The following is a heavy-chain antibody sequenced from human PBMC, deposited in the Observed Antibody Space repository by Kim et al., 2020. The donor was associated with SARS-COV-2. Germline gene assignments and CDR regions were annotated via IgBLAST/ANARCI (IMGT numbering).Heavy chain of an antibody. V-gene: IGHV3-23*01. Sequence: KGRFTISRDNSKNTLYLQMNSLRAEDTAVYYCAKDQTFWSGYYTNNWFDPWGQGTLVTVSS. CDR3: AKDQTFWSGYYTNNWFDP. D-gene: IGHD3-3*01. J-gene: IGHJ5*02.